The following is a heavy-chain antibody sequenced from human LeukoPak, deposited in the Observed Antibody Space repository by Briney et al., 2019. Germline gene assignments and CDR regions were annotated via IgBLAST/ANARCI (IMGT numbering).Heavy chain of an antibody. J-gene: IGHJ4*02. CDR3: AKDRTTLRPTRRYFDY. Sequence: GGSLRLSCAASGFTFSSYAMSWVRQAPGKGLEWVSAISGSGGSTYYADSVKGRFTISRDNSKNTLYLQMNSLRAEDTAVYYCAKDRTTLRPTRRYFDYWGQGTLVTVPS. D-gene: IGHD1-14*01. CDR1: GFTFSSYA. V-gene: IGHV3-23*01. CDR2: ISGSGGST.